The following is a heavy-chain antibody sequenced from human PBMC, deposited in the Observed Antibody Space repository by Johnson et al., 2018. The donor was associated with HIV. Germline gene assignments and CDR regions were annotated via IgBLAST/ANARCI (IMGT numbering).Heavy chain of an antibody. CDR3: ARDASYYGSANDAFDI. Sequence: VQLVESGGGLVQPGGSLRLSCAASGFTFSSYAMSWFRQAPGKGLEWVSAISGSGGSTYYADSVKGRFTISRDNSKNTLYLQMNSLRAEDTAVYYCARDASYYGSANDAFDIWGQGTMVTVSS. J-gene: IGHJ3*02. D-gene: IGHD3-10*01. CDR1: GFTFSSYA. V-gene: IGHV3-23*04. CDR2: ISGSGGST.